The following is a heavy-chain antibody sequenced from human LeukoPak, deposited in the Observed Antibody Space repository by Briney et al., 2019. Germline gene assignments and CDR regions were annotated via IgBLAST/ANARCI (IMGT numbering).Heavy chain of an antibody. D-gene: IGHD6-13*01. CDR3: ANLFREAAAGTELDY. J-gene: IGHJ4*02. V-gene: IGHV3-74*01. Sequence: GGSLRLSCAASGCTFSDYWMHWVRQAPGKGLVWVSHINADEDRAAYADSVKGRFTISRDNARNTLYLQMNSLRAEDTAVYYCANLFREAAAGTELDYWGQGTLVTVSS. CDR2: INADEDRA. CDR1: GCTFSDYW.